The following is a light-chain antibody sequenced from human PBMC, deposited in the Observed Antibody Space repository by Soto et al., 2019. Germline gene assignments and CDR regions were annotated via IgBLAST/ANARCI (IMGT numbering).Light chain of an antibody. J-gene: IGKJ1*01. CDR1: QSVSSSY. CDR2: GAS. V-gene: IGKV3-20*01. CDR3: KQYGRSPRT. Sequence: EIVLTQSPGTLSLSPGERATLSCRASQSVSSSYLAWYQQKPGQAPRLLIYGASSRATGIPDRFSGSESGTDFTLTISRLEHDDSAVYYCKQYGRSPRTFGQGTKVDIX.